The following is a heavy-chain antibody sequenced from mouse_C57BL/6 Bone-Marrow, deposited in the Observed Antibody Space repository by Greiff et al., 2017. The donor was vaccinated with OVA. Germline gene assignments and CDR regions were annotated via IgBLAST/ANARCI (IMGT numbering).Heavy chain of an antibody. Sequence: ESGPGLVKPSQSLSLTCSVTGYSITSGYYWNWIRQFPGNKLEWMGYISYDGSNNYNPSLKNRISITRDTSKNQFFLKLNSVTTEDTATYYCARAHITTSYWYFDVWGTGTTVTVSS. D-gene: IGHD1-1*01. J-gene: IGHJ1*03. V-gene: IGHV3-6*01. CDR1: GYSITSGYY. CDR2: ISYDGSN. CDR3: ARAHITTSYWYFDV.